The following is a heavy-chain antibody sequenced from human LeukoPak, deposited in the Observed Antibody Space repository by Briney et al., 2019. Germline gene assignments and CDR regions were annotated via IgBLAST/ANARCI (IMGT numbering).Heavy chain of an antibody. D-gene: IGHD3-3*01. J-gene: IGHJ3*02. V-gene: IGHV3-11*01. CDR1: GFTFSSYA. Sequence: PGGSLRLSCAASGFTFSSYAMSWIRQAPGKGLEWVSYISNSGSTIYYADSVKGRFTISRDNAKNSLYLQMNSLRAEDTAVYYCARDYDFWSGKPSGAFDIWGQGTMVTVSS. CDR2: ISNSGSTI. CDR3: ARDYDFWSGKPSGAFDI.